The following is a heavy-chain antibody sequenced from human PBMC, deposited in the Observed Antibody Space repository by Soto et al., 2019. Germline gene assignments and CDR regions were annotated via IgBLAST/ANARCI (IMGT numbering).Heavy chain of an antibody. D-gene: IGHD6-19*01. CDR1: GYTFTSYG. CDR2: ISGNTGNT. CDR3: TRGGGYSSDWFLDY. Sequence: QVQLVQSGAEVRKPGASVKVSCKASGYTFTSYGISWVRQAPGQGLEWMGWISGNTGNTNYAQKLQGRVTMTTDTSTGRAYRELRSLRSDDTAVYYCTRGGGYSSDWFLDYWGQGTLVTVSS. J-gene: IGHJ4*02. V-gene: IGHV1-18*01.